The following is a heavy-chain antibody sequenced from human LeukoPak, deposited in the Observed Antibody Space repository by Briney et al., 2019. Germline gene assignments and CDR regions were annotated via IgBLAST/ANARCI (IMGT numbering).Heavy chain of an antibody. CDR3: ARDRRDGSGSYGDY. D-gene: IGHD3-10*01. J-gene: IGHJ4*02. V-gene: IGHV1-3*01. CDR1: GYTFTSYA. CDR2: MNAGKGNT. Sequence: GASGKVSCKASGYTFTSYAMHWVRRATGHRLEWMGWMNAGKGNTKYSQQFQGRVTITRDTSASTAYMEPSSLRSDDTAVYYCARDRRDGSGSYGDYWGQGTLVTVSS.